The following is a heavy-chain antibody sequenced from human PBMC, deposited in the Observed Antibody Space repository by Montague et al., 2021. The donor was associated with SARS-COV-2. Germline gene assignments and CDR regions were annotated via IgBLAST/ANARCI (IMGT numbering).Heavy chain of an antibody. V-gene: IGHV4-39*01. Sequence: SETLSLTCTVSGGSISSSSYHWGWIRQPPGKGLEWIGSMYNSGSTYHNPSLKSRVTISVDTSKNQFSLKLSSVTAADTAVYYCARLILILRDSYDILTGYKDSYSVDVWGQGTTVTVSS. J-gene: IGHJ6*02. CDR2: MYNSGST. D-gene: IGHD3-9*01. CDR3: ARLILILRDSYDILTGYKDSYSVDV. CDR1: GGSISSSSYH.